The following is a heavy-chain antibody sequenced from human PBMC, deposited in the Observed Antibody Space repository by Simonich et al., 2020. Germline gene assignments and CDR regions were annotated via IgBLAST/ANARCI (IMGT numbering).Heavy chain of an antibody. CDR2: IRGSGGST. D-gene: IGHD3-22*01. J-gene: IGHJ3*02. CDR3: AKDLGERITMIVVVIDAFDI. Sequence: GGGLVQPGGSLRLSCAASGFTFSSYAMSWVRQAPGKGLEWVSAIRGSGGSTYYADSVKGRFTISRDKSKNTLYRQMNSLRAEDTAGYYFAKDLGERITMIVVVIDAFDIWGQGTMVTVSS. CDR1: GFTFSSYA. V-gene: IGHV3-23*01.